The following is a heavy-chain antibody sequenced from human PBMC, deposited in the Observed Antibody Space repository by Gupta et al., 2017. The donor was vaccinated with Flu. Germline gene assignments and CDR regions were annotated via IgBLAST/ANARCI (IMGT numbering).Heavy chain of an antibody. V-gene: IGHV1-3*01. J-gene: IGHJ5*02. CDR3: ARSSFSGAGSIFSLDP. D-gene: IGHD3-10*01. CDR1: YA. CDR2: INDGIQSI. Sequence: YALHWVRQGPGQMLEWMGWINDGIQSIRYSQKGQGRVTITRDASANTANTGLNSLKYEAKEVYYCARSSFSGAGSIFSLDPWCQVTLVIVS.